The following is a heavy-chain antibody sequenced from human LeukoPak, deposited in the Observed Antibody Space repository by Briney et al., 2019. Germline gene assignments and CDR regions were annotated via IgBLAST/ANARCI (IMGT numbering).Heavy chain of an antibody. Sequence: GGSLRLSCAASGFTFSTYAMYWVRQAPGKGLEWVGFVRRGASGGATYYAASVKDRFIISRDDSKSIAYLQMNSLETEDTAVYYCSSSYYHDSSGYGPLDYWGQGTLVTVSS. J-gene: IGHJ4*02. D-gene: IGHD3-22*01. CDR3: SSSYYHDSSGYGPLDY. CDR2: VRRGASGGAT. CDR1: GFTFSTYA. V-gene: IGHV3-49*04.